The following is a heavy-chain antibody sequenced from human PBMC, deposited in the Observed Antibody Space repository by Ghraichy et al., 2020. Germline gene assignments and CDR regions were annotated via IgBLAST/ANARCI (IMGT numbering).Heavy chain of an antibody. CDR1: GDSVSSNTAA. CDR2: TYYRSKWYN. J-gene: IGHJ3*02. CDR3: ARGGTVVTPGYTFDI. V-gene: IGHV6-1*01. D-gene: IGHD4-23*01. Sequence: TLSLTCAISGDSVSSNTAAWNWIRQSPSRGLEYLGRTYYRSKWYNDYAVSVKSRITINPDTSKNQFSLQLNSVTPEDTAVYYCARGGTVVTPGYTFDIWGQGTMVTVSS.